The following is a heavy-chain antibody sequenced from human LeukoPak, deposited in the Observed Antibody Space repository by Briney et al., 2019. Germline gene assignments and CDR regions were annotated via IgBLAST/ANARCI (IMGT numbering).Heavy chain of an antibody. CDR3: AKESIAALPLNWFDP. CDR1: GFTFNSYD. D-gene: IGHD6-6*01. J-gene: IGHJ5*02. Sequence: GGSLRLSCAPSGFTFNSYDMIWVRQAPGKGLEWVSAISGSGGSTYYADSVKGRFTISRDNSKNTLYLQINSLRAEDTAVYYCAKESIAALPLNWFDPWGQGTLVTVSS. CDR2: ISGSGGST. V-gene: IGHV3-23*01.